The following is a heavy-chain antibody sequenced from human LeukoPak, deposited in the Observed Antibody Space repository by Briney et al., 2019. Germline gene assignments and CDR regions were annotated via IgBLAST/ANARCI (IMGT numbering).Heavy chain of an antibody. CDR2: INPNSGGT. CDR3: ARDTGEYYDFWSGYLSPNPDAFDI. Sequence: ASVKVSCKASGYTFTGYYMHWVRQAPGQGLEWMGWINPNSGGTNYAQKFQGRVTMTRDTSISTAYMELSRLRSDDTAVYYCARDTGEYYDFWSGYLSPNPDAFDIWGQGTMVTVSS. J-gene: IGHJ3*02. V-gene: IGHV1-2*02. CDR1: GYTFTGYY. D-gene: IGHD3-3*01.